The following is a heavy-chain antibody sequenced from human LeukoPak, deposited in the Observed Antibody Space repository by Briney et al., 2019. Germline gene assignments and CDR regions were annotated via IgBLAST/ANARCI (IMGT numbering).Heavy chain of an antibody. CDR1: GYSISSGYY. CDR3: ASRFKGSSRDS. J-gene: IGHJ5*01. Sequence: SETLSLTCTVSGYSISSGYYWGWIRQPPGKGLEWIGSIYHSGSTYYNPSLKSRVTISVDTSKNQFSLKLSSVTAADTAVYYCASRFKGSSRDSWGQGTLVTVSS. V-gene: IGHV4-38-2*02. CDR2: IYHSGST. D-gene: IGHD6-13*01.